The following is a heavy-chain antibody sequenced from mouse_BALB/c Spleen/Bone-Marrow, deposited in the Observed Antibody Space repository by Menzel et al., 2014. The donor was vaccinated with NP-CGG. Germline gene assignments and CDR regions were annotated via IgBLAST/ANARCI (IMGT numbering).Heavy chain of an antibody. CDR1: GYTFTDYP. V-gene: IGHV1S137*01. Sequence: QVQLKESGPELVRPGVSVKISCKGSGYTFTDYPMHWGEQRHAKRLEGIGVISIYSGNTNYNQNFKGKAKMTVDKSSSTVYMELARLTSEDSAIYHCARGFLGYFDYWGQGTTLTVSS. CDR3: ARGFLGYFDY. J-gene: IGHJ2*01. CDR2: ISIYSGNT.